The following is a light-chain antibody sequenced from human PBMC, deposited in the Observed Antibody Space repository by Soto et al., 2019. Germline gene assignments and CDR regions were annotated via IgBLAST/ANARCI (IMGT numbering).Light chain of an antibody. CDR3: QTWGPGLLV. J-gene: IGLJ3*02. CDR2: LNSDGSH. Sequence: QLVLTQSPSASASLGASVKLTCTLSSGHSSYAIALHQQQPEKGPRYLMKLNSDGSHSKGDGIPDRFSGSSSGAERYLPISSLQSEDESDYYCQTWGPGLLVFGGGTKLTVL. CDR1: SGHSSYA. V-gene: IGLV4-69*01.